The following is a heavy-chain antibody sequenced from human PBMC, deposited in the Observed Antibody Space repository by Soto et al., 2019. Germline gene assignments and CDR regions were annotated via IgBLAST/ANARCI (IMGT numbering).Heavy chain of an antibody. J-gene: IGHJ6*02. CDR1: GYTFTSYG. V-gene: IGHV1-18*01. CDR3: ARDPKLNYPDPDDCYGMDV. Sequence: ASVKVSCKASGYTFTSYGISWVRQAPGQGLEWMGWISAYNGNTNYAQKLQGRVTMTTDTSTSTAYMELRSLRSDDTAVYYCARDPKLNYPDPDDCYGMDVWGQGTTVTVSS. CDR2: ISAYNGNT. D-gene: IGHD3-10*01.